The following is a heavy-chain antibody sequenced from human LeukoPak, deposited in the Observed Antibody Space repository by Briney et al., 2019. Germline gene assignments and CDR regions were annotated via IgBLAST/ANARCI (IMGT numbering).Heavy chain of an antibody. Sequence: GGSLRLSCAASGFTFSSYEMNWVRQAPGKGLEWVSYISSSGSTIYYADSVKGRFTISRDNAKNSLYLQMNSLRAEDTAVYYCARGSSGYDYAWFDPWRQGTLVTVSS. CDR1: GFTFSSYE. D-gene: IGHD5-12*01. V-gene: IGHV3-48*03. CDR3: ARGSSGYDYAWFDP. CDR2: ISSSGSTI. J-gene: IGHJ5*02.